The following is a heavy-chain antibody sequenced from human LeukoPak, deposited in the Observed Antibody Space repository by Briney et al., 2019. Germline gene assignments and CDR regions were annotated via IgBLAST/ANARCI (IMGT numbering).Heavy chain of an antibody. D-gene: IGHD6-13*01. Sequence: SVKVSCKASGGTFSSYAISWVRQAPGQGLEWMGGIIPIFGTANYAQKFQGRVTITTDESTSTAYMELSSLRSEDTAVYYCARGPYSSSWSCNWFDPWGQGTLVTVSS. CDR3: ARGPYSSSWSCNWFDP. CDR1: GGTFSSYA. V-gene: IGHV1-69*05. J-gene: IGHJ5*02. CDR2: IIPIFGTA.